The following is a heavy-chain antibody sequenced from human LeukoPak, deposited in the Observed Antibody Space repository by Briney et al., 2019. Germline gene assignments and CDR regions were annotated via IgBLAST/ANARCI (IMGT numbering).Heavy chain of an antibody. CDR3: ARHLVEMATISPFDY. D-gene: IGHD5-24*01. V-gene: IGHV4-39*01. Sequence: SETLSLTCTVSGGSISSSSYYWGWIRQPPGKGLEWIGSIYYSGSTYYNTSLKSRVTISVDTSKNQFSLKLSSVTAADTAVYYCARHLVEMATISPFDYWGQGTLVTVSS. CDR2: IYYSGST. J-gene: IGHJ4*02. CDR1: GGSISSSSYY.